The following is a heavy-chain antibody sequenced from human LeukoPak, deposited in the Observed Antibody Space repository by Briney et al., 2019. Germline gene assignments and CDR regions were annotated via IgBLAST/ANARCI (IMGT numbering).Heavy chain of an antibody. V-gene: IGHV3-74*01. J-gene: IGHJ4*02. D-gene: IGHD2-2*02. Sequence: GRSLRLSCVASEFTFSDYWMHWVRQVPGKGLVWVSSINGAGSSIFYADSVKGRFTISRDNTKNTLYLQMNGLRAEDTGIYYCARDPQDNTPLDYWGQGTLVTVSS. CDR3: ARDPQDNTPLDY. CDR1: EFTFSDYW. CDR2: INGAGSSI.